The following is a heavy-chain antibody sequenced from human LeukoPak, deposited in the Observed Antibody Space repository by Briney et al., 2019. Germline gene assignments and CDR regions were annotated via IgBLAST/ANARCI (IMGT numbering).Heavy chain of an antibody. CDR1: VYTFTSYG. J-gene: IGHJ4*02. V-gene: IGHV1-18*01. Sequence: ASEKVSCKASVYTFTSYGISWVRHAPGQGLEWMGWISAYNGNTNYAQKLQGRVTMTTDTSTSTAYMQLRSLRSDDTAVYYCARDLGLYSYGAQPDYWGQGTLVTVSS. D-gene: IGHD5-18*01. CDR3: ARDLGLYSYGAQPDY. CDR2: ISAYNGNT.